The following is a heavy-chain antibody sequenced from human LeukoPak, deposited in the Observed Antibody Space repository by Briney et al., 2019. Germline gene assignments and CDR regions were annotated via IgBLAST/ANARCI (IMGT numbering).Heavy chain of an antibody. J-gene: IGHJ4*02. CDR3: AKGFAHYDLWSGYPLDS. D-gene: IGHD3-3*01. CDR1: RFTFSSYA. CDR2: ISYDGGYK. Sequence: GGSLRLSCAASRFTFSSYAMHWVRQAPGKGLEWVAVISYDGGYKYYADSVQGRFTISRDNSQNTLFLQMDSLRLEDTAMYYCAKGFAHYDLWSGYPLDSWGQGTLVTVSS. V-gene: IGHV3-30*04.